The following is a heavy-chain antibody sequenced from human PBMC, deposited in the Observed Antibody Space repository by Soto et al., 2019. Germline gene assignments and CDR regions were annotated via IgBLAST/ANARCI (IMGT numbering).Heavy chain of an antibody. CDR3: ARASVGPPGGGSWIMPFDF. Sequence: SQTLSLTCSVSGGSISNYYWSWIRQSAEKGLEWIGRIFPGGSTNYNPSLKSRVTMSVDTSKNHFSLRLTSVTAADTAVYYCARASVGPPGGGSWIMPFDFWGQGTMVTVSS. J-gene: IGHJ4*02. V-gene: IGHV4-4*07. CDR2: IFPGGST. CDR1: GGSISNYY. D-gene: IGHD2-15*01.